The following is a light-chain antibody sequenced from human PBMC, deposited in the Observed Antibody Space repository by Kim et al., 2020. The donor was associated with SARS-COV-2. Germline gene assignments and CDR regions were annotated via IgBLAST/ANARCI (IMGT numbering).Light chain of an antibody. CDR3: ATWDDSLNAAV. Sequence: QLVLTRPPSTSGSPGQSVTISCSGSSSNIGSNTVNWYQQLPRTAPKLLIYSSNQRPSGVPDRFSGSKSGTSASLAISGLQSEDEADYYCATWDDSLNAAVFGGRSQLTVL. CDR1: SSNIGSNT. V-gene: IGLV1-44*01. J-gene: IGLJ7*01. CDR2: SSN.